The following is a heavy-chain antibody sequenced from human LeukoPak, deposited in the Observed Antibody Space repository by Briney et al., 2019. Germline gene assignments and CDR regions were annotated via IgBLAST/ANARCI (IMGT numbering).Heavy chain of an antibody. Sequence: GGSLRLSCAASGFTFSNYAMSWVRQAPGKGLEWVSGISGGGGSTYYAESVKGRFTISRDNSENRLYLQMSSLRAEDTAVYYCVKMSQRQGGFDYWGQGALVTVSS. CDR2: ISGGGGST. CDR3: VKMSQRQGGFDY. V-gene: IGHV3-23*01. CDR1: GFTFSNYA. D-gene: IGHD3-16*01. J-gene: IGHJ4*02.